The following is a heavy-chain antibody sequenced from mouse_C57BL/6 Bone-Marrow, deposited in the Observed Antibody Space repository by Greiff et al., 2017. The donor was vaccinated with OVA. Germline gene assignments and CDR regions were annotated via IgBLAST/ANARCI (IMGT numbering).Heavy chain of an antibody. CDR2: IDPENGDT. V-gene: IGHV14-4*01. Sequence: EVKLVESGAELVRPGASVKLSCTASGFNIKDDYMHWVKQRPEQGLEWIGWIDPENGDTEYASKFQGKATITADTSSNTAYLQLSSLTSEDTAVYYCTPFLLLRFYFDYWGQGTTLTVSS. CDR3: TPFLLLRFYFDY. J-gene: IGHJ2*01. D-gene: IGHD1-1*01. CDR1: GFNIKDDY.